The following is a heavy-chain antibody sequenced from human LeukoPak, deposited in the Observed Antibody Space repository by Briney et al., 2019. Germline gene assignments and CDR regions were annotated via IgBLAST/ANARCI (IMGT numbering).Heavy chain of an antibody. D-gene: IGHD2-15*01. CDR2: LDDSGNT. CDR3: ARRLRIGAAEWFDP. CDR1: SGSVRGNYYS. V-gene: IGHV4-39*02. Sequence: PSETLSLTCSVSSGSVRGNYYSWAWIRQAPGKGLEWVGGLDDSGNTYYNPSLKSRLTMSVDTSKNHFSLNLKSVAAADTSVYYCARRLRIGAAEWFDPWGQGIMVTVSS. J-gene: IGHJ5*02.